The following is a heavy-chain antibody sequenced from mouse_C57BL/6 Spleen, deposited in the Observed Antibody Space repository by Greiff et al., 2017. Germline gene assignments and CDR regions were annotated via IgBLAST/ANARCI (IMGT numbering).Heavy chain of an antibody. V-gene: IGHV5-6*02. Sequence: EVKLVESGGDLVKPGGSLKLSCAASGFTFSSYGMSWVRQTPDKRLEWVATISSGGSYTYYPDSVKGRFTISRDNAKNTLYLQMSSLKSEDTAMYYCARQDYSNCWFAYWGQGTLVTVSA. CDR2: ISSGGSYT. D-gene: IGHD2-5*01. CDR1: GFTFSSYG. J-gene: IGHJ3*01. CDR3: ARQDYSNCWFAY.